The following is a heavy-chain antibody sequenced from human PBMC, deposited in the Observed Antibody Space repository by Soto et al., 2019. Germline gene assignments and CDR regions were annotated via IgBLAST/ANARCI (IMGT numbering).Heavy chain of an antibody. CDR3: AKRDAVAGANDY. J-gene: IGHJ4*02. V-gene: IGHV3-23*01. CDR1: GFTFSTYP. D-gene: IGHD6-19*01. Sequence: PGGPLRLSCVASGFTFSTYPMSWVRQAPGMGLEWVSLIGGSGGSTYYADSVKGRFTISRDNSKNTLYMQMNSLRAEDTAVYYCAKRDAVAGANDYWGQGTLVTVSS. CDR2: IGGSGGST.